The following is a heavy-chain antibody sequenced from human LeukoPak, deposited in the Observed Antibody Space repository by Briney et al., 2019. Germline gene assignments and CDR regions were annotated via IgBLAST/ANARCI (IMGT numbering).Heavy chain of an antibody. D-gene: IGHD6-19*01. Sequence: PGRSLRLSCAASGFTFSSFGMPWVRQAPGKGLEWVAVIWYDGNNKDYADSVKGRFTISRDNSKKTLYLQMNSLRAEDTAVYYCARTSSGWYAYFDYWGQGTLVTVSS. V-gene: IGHV3-33*01. J-gene: IGHJ4*02. CDR1: GFTFSSFG. CDR2: IWYDGNNK. CDR3: ARTSSGWYAYFDY.